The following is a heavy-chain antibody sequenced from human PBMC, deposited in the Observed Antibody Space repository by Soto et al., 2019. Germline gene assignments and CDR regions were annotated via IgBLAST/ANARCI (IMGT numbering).Heavy chain of an antibody. CDR2: IWYDGSNK. J-gene: IGHJ4*02. Sequence: GGSLRLSCAASGFTFSSYGMHWVRQAPGKGLEWVAVIWYDGSNKYYADSVKGRFTISRDNSKNTLYLQMNSLRAEDTAVYYCARAGPLTVKNSTTYYFDYWGQGTLVTVSS. D-gene: IGHD4-17*01. CDR3: ARAGPLTVKNSTTYYFDY. CDR1: GFTFSSYG. V-gene: IGHV3-33*01.